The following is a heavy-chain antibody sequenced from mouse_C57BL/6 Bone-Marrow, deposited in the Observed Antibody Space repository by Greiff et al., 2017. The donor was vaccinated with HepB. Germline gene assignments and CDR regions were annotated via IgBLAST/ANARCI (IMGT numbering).Heavy chain of an antibody. Sequence: EVKLVDSGGGLVQSGRSLRLSCATSGFTFSDFYMEWVRQAPGKGLEWIAASRNKANDYTTEYSASVKGRFIVSRDTSQSILYLQMNALRAEDTAIYYCARDAGWLLDYWGQGTSVTVSS. CDR1: GFTFSDFY. V-gene: IGHV7-1*01. D-gene: IGHD2-3*01. CDR3: ARDAGWLLDY. J-gene: IGHJ4*01. CDR2: SRNKANDYTT.